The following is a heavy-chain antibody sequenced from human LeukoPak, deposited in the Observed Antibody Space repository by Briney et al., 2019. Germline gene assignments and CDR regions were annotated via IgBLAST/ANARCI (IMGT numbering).Heavy chain of an antibody. V-gene: IGHV4-4*07. CDR2: TYASGVT. CDR3: ASTGYTGSFDF. CDR1: GASISVYY. D-gene: IGHD3-9*01. Sequence: SETLSLTCTVSGASISVYYWTWIRQPPGKPLEWIGRTYASGVTNFNPSLQSRLFMLLDTSANQFSLTLRSVTAADTAVYFCASTGYTGSFDFWGQGVLVTVSS. J-gene: IGHJ4*02.